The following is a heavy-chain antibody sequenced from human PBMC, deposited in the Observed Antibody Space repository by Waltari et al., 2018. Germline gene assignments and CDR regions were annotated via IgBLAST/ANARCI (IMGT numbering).Heavy chain of an antibody. CDR1: GASITNSNSY. CDR2: IYYRGST. J-gene: IGHJ6*03. D-gene: IGHD3-10*01. Sequence: QLQLQESGPGLVKPSATLSLTCSVSGASITNSNSYWSWIRQPPGKGLEWIGSIYYRGSTYSSPSLKSRVTISLDTSKNQLSLKVSSVTVADTAIYFCARNMESPYNAPYYFYYMDVWGKGTTVTVSS. V-gene: IGHV4-39*01. CDR3: ARNMESPYNAPYYFYYMDV.